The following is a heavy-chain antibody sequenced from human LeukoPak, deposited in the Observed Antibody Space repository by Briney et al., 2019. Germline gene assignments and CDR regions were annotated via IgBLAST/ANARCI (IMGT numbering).Heavy chain of an antibody. CDR2: ISGSAYST. CDR3: ARDPGRQYSSIADV. Sequence: GGSLRLSCAASGFTFPNYAVSWVRQAPGQGLEWVSGISGSAYSTFYADSVKGRFTISRDNAKNSLYLQMDSLRAEDTAVYYCARDPGRQYSSIADVWGQGTTVTVSS. CDR1: GFTFPNYA. V-gene: IGHV3-23*01. J-gene: IGHJ6*02. D-gene: IGHD6-19*01.